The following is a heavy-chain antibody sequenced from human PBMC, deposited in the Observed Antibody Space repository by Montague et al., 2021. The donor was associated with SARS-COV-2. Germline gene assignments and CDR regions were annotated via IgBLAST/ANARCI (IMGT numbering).Heavy chain of an antibody. CDR2: IDWNGGRT. D-gene: IGHD3-10*01. J-gene: IGHJ4*02. CDR3: VKDKGSRSGTFDF. V-gene: IGHV3-20*04. CDR1: GFSFEDYG. Sequence: SLRLSCAASGFSFEDYGMSWVRQAPGKGLEWVSGIDWNGGRTDYADSVKGRFTISRGNAKNSLYLQMNSLRADDTALYYCVKDKGSRSGTFDFWGQGTLVTVSS.